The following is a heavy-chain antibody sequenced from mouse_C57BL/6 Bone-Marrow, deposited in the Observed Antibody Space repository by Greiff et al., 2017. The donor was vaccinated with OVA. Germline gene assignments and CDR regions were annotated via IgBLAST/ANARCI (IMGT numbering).Heavy chain of an antibody. CDR3: ARQGYGTWYFDV. J-gene: IGHJ1*03. Sequence: EVQRVESGGGLVQPGGSLKLSCAASGFTFSDYGMAWVRQAPRKGPEWVAFISNLAYSIYYADTVTGRFTISRENAKNTLYLEMSSLRSEDTAMYYCARQGYGTWYFDVWGTGTTVTVSS. V-gene: IGHV5-15*01. CDR1: GFTFSDYG. D-gene: IGHD2-10*02. CDR2: ISNLAYSI.